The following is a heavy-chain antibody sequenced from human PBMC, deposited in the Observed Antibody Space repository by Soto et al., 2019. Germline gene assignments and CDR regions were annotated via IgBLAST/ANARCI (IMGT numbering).Heavy chain of an antibody. V-gene: IGHV4-34*01. CDR2: INHSGST. CDR3: ASHRSVA. Sequence: SETLSLTCAVYGESFSDYYWNWIRQPPGKGLEWIGEINHSGSTNYNPSFKSRVTVSVDTSKNQFSLKLRSVTAADTAVYYCASHRSVAWGQGTLVTVSS. D-gene: IGHD2-15*01. CDR1: GESFSDYY. J-gene: IGHJ4*02.